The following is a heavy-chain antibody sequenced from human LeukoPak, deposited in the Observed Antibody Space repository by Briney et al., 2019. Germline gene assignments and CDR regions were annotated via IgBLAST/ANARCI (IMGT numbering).Heavy chain of an antibody. CDR2: IYYSGYT. V-gene: IGHV4-59*08. D-gene: IGHD1-26*01. J-gene: IGHJ2*01. CDR3: ARRVYSGSYNWYFDL. CDR1: GGSISPYY. Sequence: PSETLSLTCNVSGGSISPYYWSWIRQSPGKGLELIGYIYYSGYTNYNPSLKSRVTISLDTSKNQFSLNLSSVTAPDTAVFYWARRVYSGSYNWYFDLWGRGTLVTVSS.